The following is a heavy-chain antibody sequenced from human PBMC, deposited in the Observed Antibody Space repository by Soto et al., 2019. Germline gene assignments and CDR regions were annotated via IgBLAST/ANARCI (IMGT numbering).Heavy chain of an antibody. CDR1: GLTISSYW. CDR2: IQQDGTAK. CDR3: ARVISSRDEYFDY. D-gene: IGHD2-2*01. J-gene: IGHJ4*02. Sequence: GGSLRLSCAASGLTISSYWMSWVRQAPGKELGWVANIQQDGTAKYYADSVKGRFTISRDKPKNLFSLNLTSVTAADTAVYYCARVISSRDEYFDYWGQGTVVTVSS. V-gene: IGHV3-7*03.